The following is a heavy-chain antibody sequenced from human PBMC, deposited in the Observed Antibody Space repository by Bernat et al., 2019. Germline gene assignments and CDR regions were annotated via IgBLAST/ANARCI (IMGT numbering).Heavy chain of an antibody. V-gene: IGHV4-59*01. CDR2: IYYSGST. CDR1: GGSISSYY. J-gene: IGHJ2*01. Sequence: QVQLQESGPGLVKPSETLSLTCTVSGGSISSYYWSWIRQPPGKGLEWIGYIYYSGSTNYNPSLKSRVTISVDTSKNQFSLKLSSVTAADTAVYYCARGSAPTGQWYFDLWGRGTLVTVSS. D-gene: IGHD4-17*01. CDR3: ARGSAPTGQWYFDL.